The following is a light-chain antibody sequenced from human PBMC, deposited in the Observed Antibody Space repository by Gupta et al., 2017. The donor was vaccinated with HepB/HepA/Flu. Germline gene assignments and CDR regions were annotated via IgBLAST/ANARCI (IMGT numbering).Light chain of an antibody. Sequence: VVMTQSPLSLPVTLGQSASISCNSSQSLVHTDGYIYLNWFHQRPGQSPRRLMYKVSKRDSGVPDRFSGSGSGTDFTLKISKVEAEEVGVYDCMQWTFWRTFGQGTKVEI. V-gene: IGKV2-30*02. J-gene: IGKJ1*01. CDR3: MQWTFWRT. CDR2: KVS. CDR1: QSLVHTDGYIY.